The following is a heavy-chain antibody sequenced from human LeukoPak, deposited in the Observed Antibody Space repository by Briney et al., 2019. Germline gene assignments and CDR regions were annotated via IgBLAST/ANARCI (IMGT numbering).Heavy chain of an antibody. CDR3: ARSENCGSDCYQCFDY. CDR2: ISGGGART. J-gene: IGHJ4*02. V-gene: IGHV3-23*01. CDR1: GFTFSSYA. D-gene: IGHD2-21*02. Sequence: GGSLRLSCVVSGFTFSSYAVSWVRQAPGKGLEWVSSISGGGARTYYADSVKGRFTISRDNSKNTLYLQMNSLRAEDSAVYYCARSENCGSDCYQCFDYWGQGTLVTVSS.